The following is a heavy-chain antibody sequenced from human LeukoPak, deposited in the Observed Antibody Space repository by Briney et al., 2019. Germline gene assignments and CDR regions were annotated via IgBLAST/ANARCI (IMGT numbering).Heavy chain of an antibody. CDR2: IKSRAHGGAT. CDR3: SAVNHYPLKS. V-gene: IGHV3-15*01. Sequence: GGSLRLSCAASGIPFSDAWMSWVRQPPGKGLEWVGRIKSRAHGGATEYAASVKGRLIISRDDSKNMLYLEMNGLIIEDTGVYYCSAVNHYPLKSWGQGTLVTVSS. J-gene: IGHJ4*02. D-gene: IGHD2-8*01. CDR1: GIPFSDAW.